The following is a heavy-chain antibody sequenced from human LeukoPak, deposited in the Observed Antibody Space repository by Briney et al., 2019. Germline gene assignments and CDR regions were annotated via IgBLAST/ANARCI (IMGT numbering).Heavy chain of an antibody. J-gene: IGHJ3*02. CDR2: IYYSGST. CDR1: GGSISSGGYY. D-gene: IGHD3-16*01. CDR3: ARHRNWVDAFDI. V-gene: IGHV4-31*03. Sequence: SETLSLTCTVSGGSISSGGYYWSWIRQHPGKGLEWIGYIYYSGSTYYNPSLKSRVTISVDTSKNQFSLKLSSVTAADTAVYYCARHRNWVDAFDIWGQGTMVTVSS.